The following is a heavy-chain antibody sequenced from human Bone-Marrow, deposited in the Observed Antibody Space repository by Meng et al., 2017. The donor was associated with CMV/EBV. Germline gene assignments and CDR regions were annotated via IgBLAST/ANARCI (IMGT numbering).Heavy chain of an antibody. CDR3: ARDRRYSGYDWGASFDY. J-gene: IGHJ4*02. Sequence: LTFSAFYLSWIRQAPGKGLEWVSYISSSGSTIYYADSVKGRFTISRDNAKNSLYLQMNSLRAEDTAVYYCARDRRYSGYDWGASFDYWGQGTLVTVSS. D-gene: IGHD5-12*01. V-gene: IGHV3-11*01. CDR2: ISSSGSTI. CDR1: LTFSAFY.